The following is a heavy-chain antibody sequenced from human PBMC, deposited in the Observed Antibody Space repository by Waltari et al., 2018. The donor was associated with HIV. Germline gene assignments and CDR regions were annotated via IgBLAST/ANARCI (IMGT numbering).Heavy chain of an antibody. D-gene: IGHD6-19*01. CDR1: GGSFSGYY. V-gene: IGHV4-34*01. CDR2: VNHVGRT. CDR3: ARDSAPGLAVDDDDGEFFYYGLDV. J-gene: IGHJ6*01. Sequence: QVHLEQWGTGLLRPSETLSLTCAVYGGSFSGYYWRWIRQSRGGGLEWIGEVNHVGRTNYSPSLKGRVTVSVDTSKNQFSLTMRSVTAADTAVYYCARDSAPGLAVDDDDGEFFYYGLDVWGQGTTVTVSS.